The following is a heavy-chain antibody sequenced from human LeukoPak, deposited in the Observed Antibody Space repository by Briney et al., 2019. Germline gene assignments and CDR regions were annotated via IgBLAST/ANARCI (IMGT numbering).Heavy chain of an antibody. Sequence: SETLSLTCTVSGGSISSYYWSWIRQPAGKGLEWIGRIYTSGSTNYNPSLKSRVTMSVDTSKNQFSLKLSSVTAADTAVYYCAREGIAAARYYYYGMDVWGQGTTVTVPS. CDR1: GGSISSYY. D-gene: IGHD6-13*01. CDR2: IYTSGST. J-gene: IGHJ6*02. CDR3: AREGIAAARYYYYGMDV. V-gene: IGHV4-4*07.